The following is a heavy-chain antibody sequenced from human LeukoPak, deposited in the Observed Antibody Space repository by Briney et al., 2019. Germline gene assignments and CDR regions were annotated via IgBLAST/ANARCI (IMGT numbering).Heavy chain of an antibody. CDR3: VREYFGGYDY. V-gene: IGHV3-72*01. J-gene: IGHJ4*02. CDR1: GFSFSVYY. Sequence: GGSLRLSCAASGFSFSVYYMAWVRQAPGKGLEWVGLSRNKENRYSTEYGASVKGRVTISRDDSKNPMYLEMKSLKSEDTAVYYCVREYFGGYDYWGQRTLVTVSS. CDR2: SRNKENRYST. D-gene: IGHD2-15*01.